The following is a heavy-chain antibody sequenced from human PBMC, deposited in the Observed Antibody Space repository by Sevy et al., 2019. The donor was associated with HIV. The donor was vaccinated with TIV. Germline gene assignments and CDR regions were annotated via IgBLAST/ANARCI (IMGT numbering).Heavy chain of an antibody. CDR2: IYYSGST. V-gene: IGHV4-31*03. Sequence: SETLSLTCTVSGGSISSGGYYWSWIRQHPGKGLEWIGYIYYSGSTYYNPSLKSRVTISVDTSKNQFSLKLCSVTAADTAVYYCARGGGTYYYDSSYFQHWGQGTLVTVSS. CDR1: GGSISSGGYY. CDR3: ARGGGTYYYDSSYFQH. D-gene: IGHD3-22*01. J-gene: IGHJ1*01.